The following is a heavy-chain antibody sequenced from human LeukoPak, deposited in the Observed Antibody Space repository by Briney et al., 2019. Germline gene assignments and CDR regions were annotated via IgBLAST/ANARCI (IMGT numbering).Heavy chain of an antibody. D-gene: IGHD3-10*01. CDR3: AQVPHYYFGSGSYQFDY. CDR2: ISGSGGST. V-gene: IGHV3-23*01. Sequence: PGGSLRLSCAASRITFSNYAMSWVRQAPGKGLEWVSAISGSGGSTNYADSVKGRFTISRDNSKNTLFLQMNSLRVEDTAVYYCAQVPHYYFGSGSYQFDYWGQGTPVAVSS. J-gene: IGHJ4*02. CDR1: RITFSNYA.